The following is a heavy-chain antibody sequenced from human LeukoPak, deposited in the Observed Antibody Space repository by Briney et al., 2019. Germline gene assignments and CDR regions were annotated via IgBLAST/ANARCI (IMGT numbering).Heavy chain of an antibody. CDR2: IFGGGST. CDR1: GFTVSSNY. CDR3: ASPGETPFDH. Sequence: GGSLRLSCAASGFTVSSNYMSWVRQAPGKGLEWVSIIFGGGSTNYADSVKGRFTISRDNSKNTVDLQMNSLRAEDTAVYYCASPGETPFDHWGQGTLVTLSS. V-gene: IGHV3-66*01. J-gene: IGHJ4*02. D-gene: IGHD2-21*01.